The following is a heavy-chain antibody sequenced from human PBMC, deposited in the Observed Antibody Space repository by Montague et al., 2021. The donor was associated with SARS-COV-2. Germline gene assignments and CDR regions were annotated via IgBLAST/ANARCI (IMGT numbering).Heavy chain of an antibody. Sequence: TLSLTCTVSGGSISSYRYNWTWIRQRPGLDLEWLVYLYYSGITHYSPSLKSRASVSLDTSKNQFSLTLTSATATDTAMYLCASTLTGNPFRFDSWGQGALVTVSS. J-gene: IGHJ4*02. D-gene: IGHD1-14*01. V-gene: IGHV4-31*03. CDR3: ASTLTGNPFRFDS. CDR1: GGSISSYRYN. CDR2: LYYSGIT.